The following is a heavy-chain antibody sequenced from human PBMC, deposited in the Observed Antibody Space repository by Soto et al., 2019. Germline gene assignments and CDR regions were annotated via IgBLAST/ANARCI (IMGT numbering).Heavy chain of an antibody. CDR1: GFTFSSYA. CDR3: AKEVVVVPAAMVGVYYYYYGMDV. V-gene: IGHV3-30-3*01. D-gene: IGHD2-2*01. J-gene: IGHJ6*02. Sequence: PGGSLRLSCAASGFTFSSYAMHWVRQAPGKGLEWVAVISYDGSNKYYADSVKGRFTISRDNSKNTLYLQMNSLRAEDTAVYYCAKEVVVVPAAMVGVYYYYYGMDVWGQGTTVTVSS. CDR2: ISYDGSNK.